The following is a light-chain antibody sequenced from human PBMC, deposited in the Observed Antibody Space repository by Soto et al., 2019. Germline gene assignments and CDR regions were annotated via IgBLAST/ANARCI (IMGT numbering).Light chain of an antibody. CDR1: SSDVGGYNY. J-gene: IGLJ2*01. V-gene: IGLV2-8*01. Sequence: QSALTQAPSASGSPGQSVNISCTGTSSDVGGYNYVSWYQQHAGKAPKLMIYEVAKRPSGVPDRFSGSKSANTASLTVSGLQAEDEADYYCVSYAGSNIVFGGGTKLTVL. CDR2: EVA. CDR3: VSYAGSNIV.